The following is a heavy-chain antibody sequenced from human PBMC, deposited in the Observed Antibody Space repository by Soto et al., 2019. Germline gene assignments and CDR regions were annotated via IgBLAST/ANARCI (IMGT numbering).Heavy chain of an antibody. Sequence: SETLSLTCTVSGGSISSGDYYWSWIRQPPGKGLEWIGYIYYSGSTYYNPSLKSRVTISVDTSKNQFSLKLSSVTAADTAVYYCARSYYYGSGSFQNWFDPWGQGTLVTVS. V-gene: IGHV4-30-4*01. J-gene: IGHJ5*02. D-gene: IGHD3-10*01. CDR2: IYYSGST. CDR1: GGSISSGDYY. CDR3: ARSYYYGSGSFQNWFDP.